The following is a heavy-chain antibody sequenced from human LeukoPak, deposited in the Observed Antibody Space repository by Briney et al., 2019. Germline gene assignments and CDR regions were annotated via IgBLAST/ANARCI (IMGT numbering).Heavy chain of an antibody. CDR3: ATSQSTSGQYGNAFDI. V-gene: IGHV3-7*01. J-gene: IGHJ3*02. Sequence: GGSLRLSCAASGFTSSSYWMSWVRQAPGKGLEWVANIKQDGREKSYVDSVKGRFTISRDNAKNSLYLQTNSLRAEDTAVYYCATSQSTSGQYGNAFDIWGQGTMVTVSS. CDR1: GFTSSSYW. D-gene: IGHD2-15*01. CDR2: IKQDGREK.